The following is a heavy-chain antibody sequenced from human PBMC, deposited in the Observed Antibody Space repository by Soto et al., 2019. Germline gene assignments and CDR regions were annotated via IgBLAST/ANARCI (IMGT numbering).Heavy chain of an antibody. D-gene: IGHD4-17*01. CDR2: ISSSSSYI. V-gene: IGHV3-21*01. CDR1: GFTFSSYS. J-gene: IGHJ4*02. CDR3: ARVSYGDYSLDY. Sequence: GGSLRLSCAASGFTFSSYSMNWVRQAPGKGLEWVSSISSSSSYIYYADSVKGRFTISRDNAKNSLYLQMNSLRAEDTAVYYCARVSYGDYSLDYWGQGTLVTVSS.